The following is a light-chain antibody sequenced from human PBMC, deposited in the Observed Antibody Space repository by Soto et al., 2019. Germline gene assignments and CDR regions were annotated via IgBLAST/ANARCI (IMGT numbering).Light chain of an antibody. CDR3: CSYAGTNTFV. Sequence: QSALTQPASVSGSPGQSITISCTGTSSDVGSYNLVSWYQQHPGKAPRLMIYEGNKRPSGIANRFAGSMSANTASLTISGLPTDDGADYYCCSYAGTNTFVFGTGTKLTVL. J-gene: IGLJ1*01. V-gene: IGLV2-23*01. CDR2: EGN. CDR1: SSDVGSYNL.